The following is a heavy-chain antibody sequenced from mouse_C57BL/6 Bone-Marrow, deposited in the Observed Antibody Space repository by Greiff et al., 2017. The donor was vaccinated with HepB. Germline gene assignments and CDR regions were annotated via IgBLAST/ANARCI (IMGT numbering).Heavy chain of an antibody. CDR1: GFSFNTYA. V-gene: IGHV10-1*01. J-gene: IGHJ1*03. CDR3: VITTVVATGWYFDV. D-gene: IGHD1-1*01. CDR2: IRSKSNNYAT. Sequence: VQLQQSGGGLVQPKGSLKLSCAASGFSFNTYAMNWVRQAPGKGLEWVARIRSKSNNYATYYADSVKDRFTISRDDSESMLYLQMNNLKTEDTAMYYCVITTVVATGWYFDVWGTGTTVTVSS.